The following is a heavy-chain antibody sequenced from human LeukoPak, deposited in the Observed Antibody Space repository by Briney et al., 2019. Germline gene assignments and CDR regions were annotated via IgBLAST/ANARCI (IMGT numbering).Heavy chain of an antibody. CDR3: AKDRSITIFGVVIPSDY. D-gene: IGHD3-3*01. J-gene: IGHJ4*02. Sequence: GGSLRLSCAASGFTVSNNYMSWVRQAPGKGLEWVSAISGSGGSTYYADSVKGRFTISRDNSKNTLYLQMNSLRAEDTAVYYCAKDRSITIFGVVIPSDYWGQGTLVTVSS. CDR2: ISGSGGST. V-gene: IGHV3-23*01. CDR1: GFTVSNNY.